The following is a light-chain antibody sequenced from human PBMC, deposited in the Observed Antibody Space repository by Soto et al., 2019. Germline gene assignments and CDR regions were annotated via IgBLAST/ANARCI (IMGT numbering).Light chain of an antibody. CDR1: QSISSW. V-gene: IGKV1-5*03. Sequence: DIQMTQSPSTLSASVGDRVTITCRASQSISSWLAWYQQRPGKAPKLLIYKASNLESGVPSRFSGSGSGTDLTLTISSLHPADFATYYCQQYYTYPWTFGPGTKVEIK. CDR2: KAS. J-gene: IGKJ1*01. CDR3: QQYYTYPWT.